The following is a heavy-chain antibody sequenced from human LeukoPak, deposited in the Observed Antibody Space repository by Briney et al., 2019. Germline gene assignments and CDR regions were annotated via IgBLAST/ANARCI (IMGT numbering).Heavy chain of an antibody. CDR3: ARAVVYYYDSSGYPNYYYMDV. J-gene: IGHJ6*03. V-gene: IGHV1-18*04. CDR2: ISAYNGNT. D-gene: IGHD3-22*01. Sequence: GESLKISCKGSGYSFTSYWISWVRQAPGQGLEWMGWISAYNGNTNYAQKLQGRVTMTTDTSTSTAYMELRSLRSDDTAVYYCARAVVYYYDSSGYPNYYYMDVWGKGTTVTVSS. CDR1: GYSFTSYW.